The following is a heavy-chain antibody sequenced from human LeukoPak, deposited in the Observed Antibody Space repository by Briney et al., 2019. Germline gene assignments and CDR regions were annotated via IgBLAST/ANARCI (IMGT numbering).Heavy chain of an antibody. CDR1: GFTVSDYY. Sequence: GGYLRLSCAASGFTVSDYYMGRIRQAPGKGLEWVSYISSSGSTIYYADSVKGRFTISRDNAKNSLHLQMNSLRAEDTAVYYCARGGNGYNLYYFDYWGQGTLVTVSS. CDR3: ARGGNGYNLYYFDY. D-gene: IGHD5-24*01. CDR2: ISSSGSTI. V-gene: IGHV3-11*01. J-gene: IGHJ4*02.